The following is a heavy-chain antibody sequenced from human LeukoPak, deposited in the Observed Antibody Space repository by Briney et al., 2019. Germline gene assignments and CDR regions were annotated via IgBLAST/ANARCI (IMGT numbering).Heavy chain of an antibody. CDR2: INPNSGGT. J-gene: IGHJ4*02. CDR1: GYTFTGYY. D-gene: IGHD5-18*01. Sequence: GASVKVSCKASGYTFTGYYMHWVRQAPGQGLEWMGWINPNSGGTNYAQKFQGWVTMTRDTSISTAYKELSRLRSDDTAVYYCARASILGYSYGYHFDYWGQGTLVTVSS. CDR3: ARASILGYSYGYHFDY. V-gene: IGHV1-2*04.